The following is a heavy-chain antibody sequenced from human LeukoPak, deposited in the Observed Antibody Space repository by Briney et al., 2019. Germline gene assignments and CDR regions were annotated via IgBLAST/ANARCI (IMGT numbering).Heavy chain of an antibody. CDR3: ARDPGYYDSSGYYYESPYYFDY. V-gene: IGHV3-21*01. J-gene: IGHJ4*02. Sequence: GGSLRLSCAASGFTFSSYSMNWVRQAPGKGLEWVSSISSSSSYIYYADSVKGRFTISRDNAKNSLYLQMNSLRAEDTAVYYCARDPGYYDSSGYYYESPYYFDYWGQGTLVTVSS. CDR2: ISSSSSYI. D-gene: IGHD3-22*01. CDR1: GFTFSSYS.